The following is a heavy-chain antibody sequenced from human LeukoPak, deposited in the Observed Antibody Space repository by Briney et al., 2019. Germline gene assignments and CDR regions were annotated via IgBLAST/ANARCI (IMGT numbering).Heavy chain of an antibody. CDR3: AGAYGDQDSFDY. J-gene: IGHJ4*02. Sequence: GGSLRLFCAASGFTFSSYWMSWVRQAPGKGLEWVANIKQDGSEKYYVDSVKGRFTISRDNAKNSLYLQMNSLRAEDTAVYYCAGAYGDQDSFDYWGQGTLVTVSS. CDR1: GFTFSSYW. D-gene: IGHD4-17*01. CDR2: IKQDGSEK. V-gene: IGHV3-7*03.